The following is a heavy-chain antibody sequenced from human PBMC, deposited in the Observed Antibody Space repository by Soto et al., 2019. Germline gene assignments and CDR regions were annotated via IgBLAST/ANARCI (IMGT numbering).Heavy chain of an antibody. Sequence: SETLSLTCAVYGGSFSGYYCGWIRQPPGKGLEWIGELNESGGTNYNASLKSRASISLDTSNNQFSLKLSSVTAADTAVYYCARGRGAVQHWGQGTLVTVSS. CDR3: ARGRGAVQH. CDR1: GGSFSGYY. CDR2: LNESGGT. J-gene: IGHJ1*01. D-gene: IGHD3-10*01. V-gene: IGHV4-34*01.